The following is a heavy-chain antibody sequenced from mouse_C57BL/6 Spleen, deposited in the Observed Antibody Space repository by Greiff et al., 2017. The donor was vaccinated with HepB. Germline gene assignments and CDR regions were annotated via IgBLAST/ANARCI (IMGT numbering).Heavy chain of an antibody. V-gene: IGHV1-26*01. D-gene: IGHD1-1*01. J-gene: IGHJ4*01. Sequence: VQLQQSGPELVKPGASVKISCKASGYTFTDYYMNWVKQSHGKSLEWIGDINPNNGGTSYNQKFKGKATLTVDKSSSTAYMELRSLTSEDSAVYYGARDYGSSWDAMDYWGQGTSVTVSS. CDR3: ARDYGSSWDAMDY. CDR1: GYTFTDYY. CDR2: INPNNGGT.